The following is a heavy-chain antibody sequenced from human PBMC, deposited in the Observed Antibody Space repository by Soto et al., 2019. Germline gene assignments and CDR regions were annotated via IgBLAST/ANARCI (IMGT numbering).Heavy chain of an antibody. CDR2: INPNSGGT. CDR3: ARDHGLRLAGDAFDI. CDR1: GYTFTGYY. J-gene: IGHJ3*02. V-gene: IGHV1-2*04. Sequence: QVQLVQSGAEVKKPGASVKVSCKASGYTFTGYYMHWVRQAPGQGLEWMGWINPNSGGTNYAQKFQGWVTMTMDTSISTAYMELSRLRTDDTAVYDCARDHGLRLAGDAFDIWGQGTMVTVSS. D-gene: IGHD5-12*01.